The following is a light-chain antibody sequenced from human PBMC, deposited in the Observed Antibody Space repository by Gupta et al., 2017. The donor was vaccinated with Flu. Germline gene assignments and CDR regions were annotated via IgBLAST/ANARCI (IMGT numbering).Light chain of an antibody. Sequence: RVTISVARTSSNIGSNFLYWYQRAAEAAPNLLIQRDNRRPSGVPERFSASKSGTSASLPTSRLRAEEEADYYCASWDDSRSGEVFGTGTMVTVL. CDR2: RDN. V-gene: IGLV1-47*01. J-gene: IGLJ1*01. CDR1: SSNIGSNF. CDR3: ASWDDSRSGEV.